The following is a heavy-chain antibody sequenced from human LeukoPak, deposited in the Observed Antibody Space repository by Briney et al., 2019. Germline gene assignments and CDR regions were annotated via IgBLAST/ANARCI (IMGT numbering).Heavy chain of an antibody. D-gene: IGHD2-15*01. J-gene: IGHJ4*02. CDR2: LSSSSTYV. V-gene: IGHV3-21*01. Sequence: GGSLRLSCAASGFTFSTYSMNWVRQAPGKGLEWVSSLSSSSTYVYYADSVKGRFTISRDNVKNSLYLQMNSLRAEDTAVYYCARVRCSGGGCFYNFDYWGQGSLVTVSS. CDR3: ARVRCSGGGCFYNFDY. CDR1: GFTFSTYS.